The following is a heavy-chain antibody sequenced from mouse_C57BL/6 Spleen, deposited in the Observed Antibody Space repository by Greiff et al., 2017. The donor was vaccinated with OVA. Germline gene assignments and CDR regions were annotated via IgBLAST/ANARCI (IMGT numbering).Heavy chain of an antibody. D-gene: IGHD1-1*02. CDR3: TAYGYAMDY. CDR1: GFNIKDDY. V-gene: IGHV14-4*01. J-gene: IGHJ4*01. Sequence: EVQLQQSGAELVRPGASVKLSCTASGFNIKDDYMHWVKQRPEQGLEWIGWIDPENGDTAYASKFQGKATITADTSSNTAYLQLSSLTSEDSTIYYCTAYGYAMDYWGQGTSVTVSS. CDR2: IDPENGDT.